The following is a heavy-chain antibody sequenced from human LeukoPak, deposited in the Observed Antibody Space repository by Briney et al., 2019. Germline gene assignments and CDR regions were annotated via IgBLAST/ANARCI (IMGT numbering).Heavy chain of an antibody. CDR2: VNPNSGHT. D-gene: IGHD2-15*01. CDR3: ARGAPGSYCSGGSCPYFDY. V-gene: IGHV1-8*01. Sequence: ASVKVSCKASGYTFTSYDVNWVRQATGQGLEWLGWVNPNSGHTGYAQKFQGRVTLTTNTSVSTAYMELSSLRSEDTAIYYCARGAPGSYCSGGSCPYFDYWGQGTLVSVSS. J-gene: IGHJ4*02. CDR1: GYTFTSYD.